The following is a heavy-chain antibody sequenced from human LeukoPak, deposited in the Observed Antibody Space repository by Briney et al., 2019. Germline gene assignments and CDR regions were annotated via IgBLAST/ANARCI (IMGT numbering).Heavy chain of an antibody. CDR1: GFSLTSSGMR. Sequence: ESGPALVKPTQTLTLTCTVSGFSLTSSGMRVSWIRQPPGKALEWLERIDWDDDKLYNTSLKTGLTISKDTSKNQVVLTMTNMDPVDTATYYCARTVNLYSDYWGQGTLVTASS. CDR2: IDWDDDK. V-gene: IGHV2-70*04. J-gene: IGHJ4*02. CDR3: ARTVNLYSDY.